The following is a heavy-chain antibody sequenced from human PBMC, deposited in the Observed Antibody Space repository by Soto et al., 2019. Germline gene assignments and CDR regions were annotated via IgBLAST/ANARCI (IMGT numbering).Heavy chain of an antibody. D-gene: IGHD1-26*01. CDR2: INAGNGNT. J-gene: IGHJ6*02. CDR3: AREKVGATDYYYYGMDV. Sequence: ASVKVSCKASGYTFTSYAMHWVRQAPGQRLEWMGWINAGNGNTKYSQKFQGRVTITRDTSASTAYTELSSLRSEDTAVYYCAREKVGATDYYYYGMDVWGQGTTVTVSS. CDR1: GYTFTSYA. V-gene: IGHV1-3*01.